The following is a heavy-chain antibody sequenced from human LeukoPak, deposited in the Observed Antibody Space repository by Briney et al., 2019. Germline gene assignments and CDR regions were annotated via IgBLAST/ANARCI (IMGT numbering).Heavy chain of an antibody. J-gene: IGHJ4*02. CDR2: IDPNSGGT. Sequence: ASVKFSCKASGYTFTGYYIHWVRQAPGQGLEWMGWIDPNSGGTKYAQKFQGRVTMTRDTSISTGYMELSRLRSDDTAVYSCATFRGGDYFYYWGQGTLVTVSS. D-gene: IGHD3-10*01. CDR1: GYTFTGYY. V-gene: IGHV1-2*02. CDR3: ATFRGGDYFYY.